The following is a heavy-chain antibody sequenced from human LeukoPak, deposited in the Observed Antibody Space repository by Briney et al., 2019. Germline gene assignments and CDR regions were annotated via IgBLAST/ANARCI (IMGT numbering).Heavy chain of an antibody. CDR3: ARGVGMDV. Sequence: GSLRLSCAASGFTFSSYAMSWIRQPPGKGLEWIGEINHSGSTNYNPSLKSRVTISVDTSKNQFSLKLGSVTAADTAVYYCARGVGMDVWGQGTTVTVSS. CDR1: GFTFSSYA. J-gene: IGHJ6*02. CDR2: INHSGST. V-gene: IGHV4-34*01.